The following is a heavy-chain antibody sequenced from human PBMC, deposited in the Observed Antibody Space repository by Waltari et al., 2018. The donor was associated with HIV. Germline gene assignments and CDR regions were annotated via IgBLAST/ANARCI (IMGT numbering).Heavy chain of an antibody. Sequence: VRLVESGGGVIQPGGALTLEWDASGSTFSSFGLHWVRQAPGRGLQWVAFIRCDGTGGYYLESVKARFIISRDNSNNTLLLQMTGRPTDDTVIYFCAKYFRSRAFGPSFVDCWGQGSLLTVSS. V-gene: IGHV3-30*02. CDR2: IRCDGTGG. CDR1: GSTFSSFG. J-gene: IGHJ1*01. CDR3: AKYFRSRAFGPSFVDC. D-gene: IGHD2-21*01.